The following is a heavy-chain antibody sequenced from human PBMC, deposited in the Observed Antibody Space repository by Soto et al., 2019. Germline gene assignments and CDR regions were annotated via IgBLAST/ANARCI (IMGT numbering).Heavy chain of an antibody. CDR2: IYPGDSDT. J-gene: IGHJ6*02. Sequence: GESLKISCKGSGYSFTSYWIGWVRQMPGKGLEWMGIIYPGDSDTRYSPSFQGQVTISADKSISTAYLQWSSLKASDTAMYYCARQQYDFWSGYNYYYYYGMDVWGQGTTVTVSS. CDR3: ARQQYDFWSGYNYYYYYGMDV. D-gene: IGHD3-3*01. CDR1: GYSFTSYW. V-gene: IGHV5-51*01.